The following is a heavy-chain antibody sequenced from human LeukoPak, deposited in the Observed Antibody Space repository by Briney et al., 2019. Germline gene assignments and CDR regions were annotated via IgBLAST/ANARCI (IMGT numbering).Heavy chain of an antibody. CDR3: AKDISGGDDAFDI. J-gene: IGHJ3*02. Sequence: GGSLRLSCAASGFTFDDYAMHWVRQAPGKGLEWVSGISWNSGSIGYADSVKGRFTISRDNAKNSLYLQMNSLRAEDTALYYCAKDISGGDDAFDIWGQGTMVTVSS. V-gene: IGHV3-9*01. CDR2: ISWNSGSI. CDR1: GFTFDDYA. D-gene: IGHD2-21*02.